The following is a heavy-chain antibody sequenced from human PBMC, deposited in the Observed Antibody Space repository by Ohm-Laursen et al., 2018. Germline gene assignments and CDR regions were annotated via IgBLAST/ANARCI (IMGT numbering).Heavy chain of an antibody. D-gene: IGHD2-2*02. Sequence: GSLRLSCTASGFTFSSYDMHWVRQATGKGLEWVSAIGTAGDTYYPGSVKGRFTISRENAKNSLYLQMNSLRAGDTAVYYCARALPDTYCSSTSCYSRGYYYYGMDVWGQGTTVTVSS. CDR3: ARALPDTYCSSTSCYSRGYYYYGMDV. V-gene: IGHV3-13*01. CDR1: GFTFSSYD. CDR2: IGTAGDT. J-gene: IGHJ6*02.